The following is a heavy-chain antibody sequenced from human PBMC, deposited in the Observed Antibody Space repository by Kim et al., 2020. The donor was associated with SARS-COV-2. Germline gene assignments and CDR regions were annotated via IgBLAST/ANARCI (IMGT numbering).Heavy chain of an antibody. V-gene: IGHV1-3*01. Sequence: ASVKVSCKASGYTFTSYAMHWVRQAPGQRLEWMGWINAGNGNTKYSQKFQGRVTITRDTSASTAYMELSSLRSEDTAVYYCARVATRYSSSYYYYGMDVWGQGTTVTVSS. J-gene: IGHJ6*02. CDR2: INAGNGNT. CDR1: GYTFTSYA. D-gene: IGHD6-13*01. CDR3: ARVATRYSSSYYYYGMDV.